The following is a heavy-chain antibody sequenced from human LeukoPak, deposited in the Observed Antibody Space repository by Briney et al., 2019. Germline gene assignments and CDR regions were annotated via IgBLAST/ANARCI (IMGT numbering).Heavy chain of an antibody. CDR1: GGSISSSSYY. Sequence: SETLSLTCTVSGGSISSSSYYWGWIRQPPGKGLEWIGSIYHSGSTYYNPSLKSRVTISVDTSKNQFSLKLSSVTAADTAVYYCARVVMDYDSSGYHEDYWGQGTLVTVSS. D-gene: IGHD3-22*01. CDR3: ARVVMDYDSSGYHEDY. CDR2: IYHSGST. V-gene: IGHV4-39*07. J-gene: IGHJ4*02.